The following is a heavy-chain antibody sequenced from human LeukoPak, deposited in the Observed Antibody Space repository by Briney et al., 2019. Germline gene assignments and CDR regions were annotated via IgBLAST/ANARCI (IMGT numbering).Heavy chain of an antibody. J-gene: IGHJ3*02. D-gene: IGHD4-17*01. CDR2: ITGSGRRT. Sequence: SGGSLRLSCTASGLTFSNYATTWVRQATGKGLEWVSSITGSGRRTYYADSVKGRFSVSRDNSQNTLFLHMNSLRADVTALYYCSKDPNGDHVGAFDMWGPGTMVTVSS. CDR3: SKDPNGDHVGAFDM. V-gene: IGHV3-23*01. CDR1: GLTFSNYA.